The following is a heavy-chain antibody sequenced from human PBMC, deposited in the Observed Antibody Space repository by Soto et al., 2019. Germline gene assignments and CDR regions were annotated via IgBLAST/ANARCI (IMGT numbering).Heavy chain of an antibody. Sequence: EVQLVESGGGLVQPGGSLRLSCAASGFTFSSYWMSWVCQAPGKGLEWVANIKQDGSEKYYVDSVKGRFTISRDNAKNSLYLQMNSLRAEDTAVYYCARSITIFGVVIRDFDYWGQGTLVTVSS. V-gene: IGHV3-7*05. D-gene: IGHD3-3*01. CDR1: GFTFSSYW. CDR3: ARSITIFGVVIRDFDY. J-gene: IGHJ4*02. CDR2: IKQDGSEK.